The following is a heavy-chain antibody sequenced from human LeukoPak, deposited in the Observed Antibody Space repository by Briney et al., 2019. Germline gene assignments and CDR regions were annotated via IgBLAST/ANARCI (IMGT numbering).Heavy chain of an antibody. Sequence: GGSLRLSCAASGFTFSSYAMSWVRQAPGKGLEWVSAISGSGGSTYYADSVKGRFTISRDNSKNTLYLQMNSLRAEDTAVYYCARFRTWGDKAFDYWGQGTLVTVSS. CDR3: ARFRTWGDKAFDY. CDR2: ISGSGGST. J-gene: IGHJ4*02. V-gene: IGHV3-23*01. D-gene: IGHD2-21*02. CDR1: GFTFSSYA.